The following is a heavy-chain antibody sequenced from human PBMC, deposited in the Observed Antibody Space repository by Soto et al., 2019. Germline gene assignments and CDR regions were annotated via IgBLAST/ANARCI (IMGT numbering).Heavy chain of an antibody. CDR2: IFYSGTT. Sequence: SETLSLTCTVSGGSISSGSYFWSWIRQPPGKGLEWIGNIFYSGTTYYNPSLKSRVTISVDTSKNQFSLKLSSVTAADTAVYFCARGVLYWGQGTLVTVSS. J-gene: IGHJ4*02. CDR1: GGSISSGSYF. CDR3: ARGVLY. V-gene: IGHV4-31*03. D-gene: IGHD1-1*01.